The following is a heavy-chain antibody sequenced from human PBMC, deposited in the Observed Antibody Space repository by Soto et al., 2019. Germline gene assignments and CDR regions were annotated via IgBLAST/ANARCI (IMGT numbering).Heavy chain of an antibody. J-gene: IGHJ4*02. CDR1: GVTFNRQD. Sequence: GASVKVSCKASGVTFNRQDMRWVRQAPGQGLEWMGGIIPMFGTPHYAEKFQDRVTITADEATGTAYLELSSLTSEDTAVYYCATGEGRDDYSFDYWGPGTLVTVSS. V-gene: IGHV1-69*13. CDR2: IIPMFGTP. CDR3: ATGEGRDDYSFDY. D-gene: IGHD4-4*01.